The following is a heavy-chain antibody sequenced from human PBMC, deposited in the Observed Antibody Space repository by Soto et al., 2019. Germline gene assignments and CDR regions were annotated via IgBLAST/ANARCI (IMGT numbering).Heavy chain of an antibody. CDR2: IYYSGST. Sequence: TLSLTFTVSRGAINSGGYYWSWIRQNPGKGLEWIGYIYYSGSTYYNPSLKSRVTISVDTSKNQFSLKLSSVTAADTAVYYCARVIDTAMANYYYYGMDVWGQGTTVIVSS. V-gene: IGHV4-31*03. CDR1: RGAINSGGYY. J-gene: IGHJ6*02. D-gene: IGHD5-18*01. CDR3: ARVIDTAMANYYYYGMDV.